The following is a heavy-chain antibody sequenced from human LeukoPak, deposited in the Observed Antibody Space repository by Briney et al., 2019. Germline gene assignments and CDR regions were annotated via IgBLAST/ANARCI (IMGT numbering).Heavy chain of an antibody. CDR1: GFTFSSYS. CDR2: ISSSSSTI. D-gene: IGHD2-2*01. Sequence: QPGGSLRLSCAASGFTFSSYSMNWVRQAPGKGLEWVSSISSSSSTIYYADSVKGRFTISRDNAKNSLYLQMNSLRAEDTAVYYCAREQNLYCRSTSCCYNWFDPWGQGTLVTVSS. V-gene: IGHV3-48*04. J-gene: IGHJ5*02. CDR3: AREQNLYCRSTSCCYNWFDP.